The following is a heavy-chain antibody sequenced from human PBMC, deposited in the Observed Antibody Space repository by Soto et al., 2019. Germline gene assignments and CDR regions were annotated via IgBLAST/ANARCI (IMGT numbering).Heavy chain of an antibody. CDR3: ARGPFVVLNYFES. CDR1: GGTFRNYP. V-gene: IGHV1-69*02. J-gene: IGHJ4*02. CDR2: IFPLTDIP. D-gene: IGHD3-16*02. Sequence: QVQLVQSGTEVKKPGSSVKVSCKASGGTFRNYPINWVRQAPGQGLEWMGSIFPLTDIPDYAQNFQARLTISAYKSTSTAYMELSSLTSDDTAMYFCARGPFVVLNYFESWGQGTLVTVSS.